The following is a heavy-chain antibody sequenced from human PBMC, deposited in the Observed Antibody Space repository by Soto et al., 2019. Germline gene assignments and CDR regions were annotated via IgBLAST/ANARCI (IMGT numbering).Heavy chain of an antibody. CDR1: GYTFTYYH. CDR3: ARTGYCSGGSCYTNWFDP. CDR2: IIPIFGTA. J-gene: IGHJ5*02. Sequence: ASVKVSCKASGYTFTYYHVHWVRQAPGQGLEWMGGIIPIFGTANYAQKFQGRVTITADESTSTAYMELSSLRSEDTAVYYCARTGYCSGGSCYTNWFDPWGQGTLVTVSS. D-gene: IGHD2-15*01. V-gene: IGHV1-69*13.